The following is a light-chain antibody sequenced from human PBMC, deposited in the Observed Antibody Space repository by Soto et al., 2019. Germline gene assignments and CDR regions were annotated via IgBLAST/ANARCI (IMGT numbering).Light chain of an antibody. CDR2: EVS. J-gene: IGLJ1*01. CDR3: CSYAGTVAYV. V-gene: IGLV2-8*01. Sequence: QSVLTQPPSASGSPGQSVTISCTGTSSDVGGYNYVSWYQQHPGKAPKLIICEVSKRPSGIPDRFSGSKSGDTASLTISGLQAEDEADYFCCSYAGTVAYVFGTGTKVTVL. CDR1: SSDVGGYNY.